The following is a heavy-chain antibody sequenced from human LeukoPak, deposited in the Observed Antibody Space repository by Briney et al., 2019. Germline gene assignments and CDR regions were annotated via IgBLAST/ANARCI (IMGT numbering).Heavy chain of an antibody. D-gene: IGHD2-2*01. Sequence: SVKVSCKASGGTFSSYAISWVRQAPGQGLEWMGGIILIFGTANYAQKFQGRVTITADESTSTAYMELSRLRSDDTAVYYCAREDIVVVPAANWFDPWGQGTLVTVSS. J-gene: IGHJ5*02. V-gene: IGHV1-69*01. CDR2: IILIFGTA. CDR3: AREDIVVVPAANWFDP. CDR1: GGTFSSYA.